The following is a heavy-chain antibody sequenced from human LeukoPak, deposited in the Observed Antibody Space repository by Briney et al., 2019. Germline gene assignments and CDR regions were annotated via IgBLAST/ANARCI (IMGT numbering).Heavy chain of an antibody. CDR2: IQYDGNNQ. J-gene: IGHJ4*02. V-gene: IGHV3-30*02. Sequence: GGSLRPSCAASGFTFSNYGMHWVRQAPGKGLEWVASIQYDGNNQYYADSVKGRFTISRDNSKNTLYLQMGSLRAEDMAVYYCARGCSGGSCYNYWGQGTLVTVSS. D-gene: IGHD2-15*01. CDR3: ARGCSGGSCYNY. CDR1: GFTFSNYG.